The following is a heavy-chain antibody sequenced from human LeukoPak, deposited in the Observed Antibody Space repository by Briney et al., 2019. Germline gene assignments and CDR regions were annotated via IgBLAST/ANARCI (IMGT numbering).Heavy chain of an antibody. J-gene: IGHJ4*02. D-gene: IGHD4-23*01. CDR2: IWYDGSNK. Sequence: GGSLRLSCAASGFTFSSYGMHWVRQAPGKGLEWVAVIWYDGSNKYYADPVKGRFTISRDNSKNTLYLQMNSLRAEDTAVYYCAKGRWSNFDYWGQGTLVTVSS. V-gene: IGHV3-33*06. CDR1: GFTFSSYG. CDR3: AKGRWSNFDY.